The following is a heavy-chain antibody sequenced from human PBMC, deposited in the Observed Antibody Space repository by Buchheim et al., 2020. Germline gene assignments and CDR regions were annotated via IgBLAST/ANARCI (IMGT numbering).Heavy chain of an antibody. CDR3: ARDNFWSGYLGEGYFDL. CDR1: GYTFTSYY. J-gene: IGHJ2*01. Sequence: QVQLVQSGAEVKKPGASVKVSCKASGYTFTSYYMHWVRQAPGQGLEWMGIINPSGGSTSYAQKFQGRVTMTRDTSTTTVFMELSSLRSEDTAVYYCARDNFWSGYLGEGYFDLWGRGTL. D-gene: IGHD3-3*01. V-gene: IGHV1-46*01. CDR2: INPSGGST.